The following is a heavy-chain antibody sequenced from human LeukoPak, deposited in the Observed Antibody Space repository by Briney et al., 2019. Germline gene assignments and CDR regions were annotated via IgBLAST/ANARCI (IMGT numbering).Heavy chain of an antibody. Sequence: GGSLRLSCVALEFSFETYWMSWVRQAPGKGPEWVANINEDGSEKHYVGSVRGRFAISRDNADNSLHLQMNSLRPEDMAVYYCARGETMDVWGKGTTVTVSS. D-gene: IGHD5-24*01. CDR2: INEDGSEK. CDR3: ARGETMDV. J-gene: IGHJ6*03. CDR1: EFSFETYW. V-gene: IGHV3-7*01.